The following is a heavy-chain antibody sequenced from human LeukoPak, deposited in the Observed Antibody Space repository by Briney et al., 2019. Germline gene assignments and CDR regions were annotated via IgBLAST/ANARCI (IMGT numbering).Heavy chain of an antibody. D-gene: IGHD1-26*01. J-gene: IGHJ4*02. V-gene: IGHV3-23*01. CDR3: AKVLWEPSFDY. Sequence: VGSLRPSSAASGFTFRNYAMSRVRQAPGKGLEWVLTISVPGSSTYSADPVKGRFTISRDNSKNTLYLQINRVRAEDTAVYYCAKVLWEPSFDYWGQGTLVTVSS. CDR1: GFTFRNYA. CDR2: ISVPGSST.